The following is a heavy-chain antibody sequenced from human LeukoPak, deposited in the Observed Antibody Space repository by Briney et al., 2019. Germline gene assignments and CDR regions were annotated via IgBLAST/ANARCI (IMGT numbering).Heavy chain of an antibody. J-gene: IGHJ3*02. D-gene: IGHD3-3*01. CDR2: ISGSGGST. CDR1: GFTFSSYA. V-gene: IGHV3-23*01. CDR3: AKDIFGQIDAFDI. Sequence: GGSLRLSCAASGFTFSSYAMSWVRQAPGKGLEWVSAISGSGGSTYYADPVKGRFTISRDNSKNTLYLQMNSLRAEDTAVYYCAKDIFGQIDAFDIWGQGTMVTVSS.